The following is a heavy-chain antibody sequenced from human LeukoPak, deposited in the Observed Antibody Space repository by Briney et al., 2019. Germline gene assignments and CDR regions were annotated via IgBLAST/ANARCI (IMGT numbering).Heavy chain of an antibody. CDR2: IIPIFGTA. J-gene: IGHJ4*02. Sequence: KISCKGSGYSFTSYWIGWVRQAPGQGLEWMGGIIPIFGTANYAQKFQGRVTITTDESTSTAYMELSSLRSEDTAVYYCARSTEYYFDYWGQGTLVTVSS. D-gene: IGHD3-10*01. CDR3: ARSTEYYFDY. V-gene: IGHV1-69*05. CDR1: GYSFTSYW.